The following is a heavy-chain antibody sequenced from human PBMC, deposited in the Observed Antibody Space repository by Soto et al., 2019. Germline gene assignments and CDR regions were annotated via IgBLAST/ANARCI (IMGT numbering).Heavy chain of an antibody. J-gene: IGHJ6*03. CDR1: GYTFTSYA. CDR3: ARASGSDYYYYMDV. Sequence: GASVKVSWKASGYTFTSYARHWVRQAPCHRLEWMAWINAGNCNAKYSQQFQARVPITRDTSASTAYMELSSLRSEATAVYYCARASGSDYYYYMDVWGKRTTLTVSS. V-gene: IGHV1-3*01. CDR2: INAGNCNA.